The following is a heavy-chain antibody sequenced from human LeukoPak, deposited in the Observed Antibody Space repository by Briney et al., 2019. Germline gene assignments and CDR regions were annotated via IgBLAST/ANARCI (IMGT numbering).Heavy chain of an antibody. CDR3: AKDRHFYGAGTYYNLDY. J-gene: IGHJ4*02. CDR1: GFIFSTHG. V-gene: IGHV3-30*18. Sequence: PGRSLRLSCAASGFIFSTHGMHWVRQAPGKGLEWVSLISYDGSKKYYADSVKGRFTISRDSSQSTLYLQLNSLRAEDTAVYYCAKDRHFYGAGTYYNLDYWGQGTLVTVSS. D-gene: IGHD3-10*01. CDR2: ISYDGSKK.